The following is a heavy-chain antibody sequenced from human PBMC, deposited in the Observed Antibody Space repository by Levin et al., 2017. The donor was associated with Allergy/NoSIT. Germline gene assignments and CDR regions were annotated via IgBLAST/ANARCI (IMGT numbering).Heavy chain of an antibody. D-gene: IGHD3-10*01. CDR1: GITFDDSA. V-gene: IGHV3-9*01. J-gene: IGHJ3*01. Sequence: LSLTCAASGITFDDSAMHWVRQAPGKGLEWVSGISWNSGGIGYADSVKGRFTISRDNAKNSLYLQMNNLRAEDTALYYCAKDYYGSGSYVGYGFDFWGPGTMVTVSS. CDR3: AKDYYGSGSYVGYGFDF. CDR2: ISWNSGGI.